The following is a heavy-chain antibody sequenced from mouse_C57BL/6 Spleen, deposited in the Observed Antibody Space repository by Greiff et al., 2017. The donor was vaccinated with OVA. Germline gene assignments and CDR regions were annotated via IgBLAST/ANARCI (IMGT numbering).Heavy chain of an antibody. CDR2: IDPEDGGT. CDR1: GFNIKDYY. J-gene: IGHJ3*01. Sequence: VQLQQSGAELVKPGASVKLSCTASGFNIKDYYMHWVKQRPEQGLEWIGRIDPEDGGTKYAPNLQGKATITAETSSHTTYLQLSSLTSEDTAVCASAVYYCTSYGFAYWGQGTLVTVSA. CDR3: AVYYCTSYGFAY. V-gene: IGHV14-2*01. D-gene: IGHD1-1*01.